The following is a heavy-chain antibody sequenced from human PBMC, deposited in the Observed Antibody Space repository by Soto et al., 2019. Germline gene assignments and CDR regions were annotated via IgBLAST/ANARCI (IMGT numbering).Heavy chain of an antibody. CDR1: GGSISSGGYY. CDR2: IYYSGST. J-gene: IGHJ6*03. CDR3: ARDGNGCSSTSCYHYYYMDV. Sequence: SETLSLTCTVSGGSISSGGYYWSWIRQHPGKGLEWIGYIYYSGSTYYNPSLKSRVTISVDTSKNQFSLKLSSVTAADTAVYYCARDGNGCSSTSCYHYYYMDVWGKGTTVTVSS. D-gene: IGHD2-2*01. V-gene: IGHV4-31*03.